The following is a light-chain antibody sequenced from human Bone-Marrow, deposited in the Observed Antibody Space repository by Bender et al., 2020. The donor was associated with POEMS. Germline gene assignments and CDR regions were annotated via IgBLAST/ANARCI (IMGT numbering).Light chain of an antibody. Sequence: QSVLTQPPSASGTPGQRVTISCSGGSIGRNPINWYQQLPGTAPRLVIYADDRRPSGVPNRFSASKSGSSASLAISWLQSEDAADYEWYTWDDRQNAGMCGGGNKVTVL. CDR1: SIGRNP. CDR3: YTWDDRQNAGM. CDR2: ADD. V-gene: IGLV1-44*01. J-gene: IGLJ3*02.